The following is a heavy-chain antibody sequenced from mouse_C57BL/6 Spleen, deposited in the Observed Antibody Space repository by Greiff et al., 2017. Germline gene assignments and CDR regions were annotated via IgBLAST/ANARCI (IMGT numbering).Heavy chain of an antibody. CDR3: AREGNYEGGYYFDY. V-gene: IGHV3-6*01. J-gene: IGHJ2*01. CDR1: GYSITSGYY. Sequence: EVKLMESGPGLVKPSQSLSLTCSVTGYSITSGYYWNWIRQFPGNKLEWMGYISYDGSNNYNPSLKNRISITRDTSKNQFFLKLNSVTTEDTATYYCAREGNYEGGYYFDYWGQGTTLTVSS. D-gene: IGHD2-1*01. CDR2: ISYDGSN.